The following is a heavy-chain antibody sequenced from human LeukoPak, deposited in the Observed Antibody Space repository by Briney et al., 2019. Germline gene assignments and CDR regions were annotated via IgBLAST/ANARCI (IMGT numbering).Heavy chain of an antibody. CDR2: ISHSGST. V-gene: IGHV4-34*01. J-gene: IGHJ4*02. CDR1: GVSFSGYY. Sequence: SETLSLTCAVYGVSFSGYYWSWIRQPPGKGLEWIGEISHSGSTNYNPSLKSRVTISVDTSKNQFSLKLSSVTAADTAVYYCAVRRYYYDSSGYYYVFDYWGQGTLVTVSS. CDR3: AVRRYYYDSSGYYYVFDY. D-gene: IGHD3-22*01.